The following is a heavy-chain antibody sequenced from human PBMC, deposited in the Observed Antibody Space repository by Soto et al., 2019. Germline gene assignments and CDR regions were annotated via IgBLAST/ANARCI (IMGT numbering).Heavy chain of an antibody. V-gene: IGHV1-2*04. CDR3: ARDPGGYSSGWSPYFDY. CDR2: INPNSGGT. Sequence: ASVKVSCKASGYTFTGYYMHWVRHAPGQGLEWMGWINPNSGGTNYAQKFQGWVTMTRDTSISTAYMELSRLRSDDTAVYYCARDPGGYSSGWSPYFDYWGQGTLVTVSS. CDR1: GYTFTGYY. D-gene: IGHD6-19*01. J-gene: IGHJ4*02.